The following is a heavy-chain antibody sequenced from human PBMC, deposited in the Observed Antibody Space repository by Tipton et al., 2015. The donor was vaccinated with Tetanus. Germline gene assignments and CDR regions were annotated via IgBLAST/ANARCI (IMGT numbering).Heavy chain of an antibody. D-gene: IGHD3-3*01. Sequence: TLSLTCTVSGGSVRSTNSYWSWLRQPPGKGLEWIGYIYYSGTTKYNPSLKSRVAMSVDTSKNQLSPRLNSVTSADTAVYYCARTSGYMYSDCWGQGTLVTVSS. J-gene: IGHJ4*02. V-gene: IGHV4-61*01. CDR3: ARTSGYMYSDC. CDR2: IYYSGTT. CDR1: GGSVRSTNSY.